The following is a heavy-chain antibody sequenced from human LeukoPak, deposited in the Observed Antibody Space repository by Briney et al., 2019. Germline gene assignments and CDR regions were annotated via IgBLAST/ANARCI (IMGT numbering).Heavy chain of an antibody. Sequence: GGSLRLSCAASGFTFSSYGMHWVRQAPGKGLEWVAHIKQDGSDEYYVDSVKGRFTISRDNAKNSLFLQMNRLRADDTAVYYCARGGVRGVIIRPVDYWGQGSLVSVSS. CDR1: GFTFSSYG. CDR3: ARGGVRGVIIRPVDY. D-gene: IGHD3-10*01. J-gene: IGHJ4*02. V-gene: IGHV3-7*01. CDR2: IKQDGSDE.